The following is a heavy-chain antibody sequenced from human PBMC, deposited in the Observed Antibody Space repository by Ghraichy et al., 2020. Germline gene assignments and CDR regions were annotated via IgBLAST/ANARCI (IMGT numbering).Heavy chain of an antibody. CDR3: AKDRTEGYYDFWSGYFDY. V-gene: IGHV3-30*18. D-gene: IGHD3-3*01. CDR2: ISYDGGNK. CDR1: GFTFSSYG. Sequence: GGSLRLSCAASGFTFSSYGMHWVRQAPGKGLEWVAVISYDGGNKYYADSVKGRFTISRDNSKNTLYLQMNSRRAEDTAVYYCAKDRTEGYYDFWSGYFDYWGQGTLVTVSS. J-gene: IGHJ4*02.